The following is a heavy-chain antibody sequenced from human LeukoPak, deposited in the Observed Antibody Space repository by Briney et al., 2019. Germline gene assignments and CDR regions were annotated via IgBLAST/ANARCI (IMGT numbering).Heavy chain of an antibody. CDR1: GGSFSGYY. D-gene: IGHD1-26*01. J-gene: IGHJ6*02. CDR3: ARGWGAAIEGNYYYYGMDV. CDR2: INHSGST. V-gene: IGHV4-34*01. Sequence: SETLSLTCAVYGGSFSGYYWSWIRQPPGKGLEWIGEINHSGSTNYNPSLKSRVTISVDTSKNQFSLKLSSVTAADTAVSYCARGWGAAIEGNYYYYGMDVWGQGTTVTVSS.